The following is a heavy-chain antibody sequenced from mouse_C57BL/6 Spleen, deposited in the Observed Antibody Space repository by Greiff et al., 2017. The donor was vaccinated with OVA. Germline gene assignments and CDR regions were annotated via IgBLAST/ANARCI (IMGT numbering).Heavy chain of an antibody. CDR2: ISNGGGST. D-gene: IGHD2-4*01. CDR1: GFTFSDYY. Sequence: EVQLMESGGGLVQPGGSLKLSCAASGFTFSDYYMYWVRQTPEKRLEWVAYISNGGGSTYYPDTVKGRFTISRDNAKNTLYLQMSRLKSEDTAMYYCARGLRRGYALDYWGQGTSVTVSS. V-gene: IGHV5-12*01. CDR3: ARGLRRGYALDY. J-gene: IGHJ4*01.